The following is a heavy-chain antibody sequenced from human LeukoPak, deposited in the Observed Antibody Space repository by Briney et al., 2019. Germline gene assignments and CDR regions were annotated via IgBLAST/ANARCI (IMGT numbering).Heavy chain of an antibody. CDR3: ARVPVTYYDSSGLDY. Sequence: ASVKVSCKASGYTFTSYGISWVRQAPGQGLEWMGWISAYNGNTNYAQKLQGRVTMTTDTSTSTAYMELRSLSSEDTAVYYCARVPVTYYDSSGLDYWGQGTLVTVSS. V-gene: IGHV1-18*01. CDR1: GYTFTSYG. D-gene: IGHD3-22*01. J-gene: IGHJ4*02. CDR2: ISAYNGNT.